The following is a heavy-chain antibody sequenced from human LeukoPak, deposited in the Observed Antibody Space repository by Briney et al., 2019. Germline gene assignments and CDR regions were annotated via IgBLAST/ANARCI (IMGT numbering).Heavy chain of an antibody. J-gene: IGHJ2*01. V-gene: IGHV3-23*01. D-gene: IGHD6-19*01. CDR2: ISTSGST. Sequence: GGSLRLSCAASGFTFSSYAMTWVRQAPGKGLEWISVISTSGSTYCADSVKGRFTISRDDSKNTLNLQMNSLRAEDTAVYYCAKLSGWNSYWYLDLWGRGTLVTVSS. CDR1: GFTFSSYA. CDR3: AKLSGWNSYWYLDL.